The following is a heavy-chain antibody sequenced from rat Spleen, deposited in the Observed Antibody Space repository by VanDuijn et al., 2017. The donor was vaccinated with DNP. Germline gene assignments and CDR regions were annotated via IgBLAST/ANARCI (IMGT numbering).Heavy chain of an antibody. J-gene: IGHJ4*01. CDR2: IWNDGST. D-gene: IGHD1-3*01. Sequence: QVQLKESGPGLVQPSQTLSLTCTVSGFSLTSYGVNWVRQPPGKGLEWMGTIWNDGSTDYNSALKSRLSISRDTSKSQVFLQMNSLQTEETAIYFCTRAPYGSWALDAWGQGTSVTVSS. CDR3: TRAPYGSWALDA. V-gene: IGHV2-70*01. CDR1: GFSLTSYG.